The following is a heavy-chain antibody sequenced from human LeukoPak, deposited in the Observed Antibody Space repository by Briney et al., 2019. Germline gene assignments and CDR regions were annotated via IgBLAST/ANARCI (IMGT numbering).Heavy chain of an antibody. D-gene: IGHD4-17*01. J-gene: IGHJ4*02. V-gene: IGHV3-64*01. CDR1: GFTFSNHP. Sequence: GGSLRLSCAASGFTFSNHPMHWVRQAPGKGLESVSVISPDGASTHYANSVKGRFTISRDNSKSTLHLQMGSLRVEDMAVYYCARESIGDYDYWGQGTLVTVSS. CDR3: ARESIGDYDY. CDR2: ISPDGAST.